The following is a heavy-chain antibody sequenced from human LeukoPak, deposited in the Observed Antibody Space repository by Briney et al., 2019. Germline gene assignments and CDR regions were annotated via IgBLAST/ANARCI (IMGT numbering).Heavy chain of an antibody. CDR1: GFKFSNSE. D-gene: IGHD2/OR15-2a*01. CDR3: ARSTDYSYDTTINDDGFDV. J-gene: IGHJ3*01. V-gene: IGHV3-48*03. Sequence: GGSLRLSCEGSGFKFSNSEMNWVRQAPGKGLEWISYIGSRGTNIFYGGSVKGRFIISRDNARNSLYLQMNSLRADDTALYYCARSTDYSYDTTINDDGFDVWGQGTMVTVSS. CDR2: IGSRGTNI.